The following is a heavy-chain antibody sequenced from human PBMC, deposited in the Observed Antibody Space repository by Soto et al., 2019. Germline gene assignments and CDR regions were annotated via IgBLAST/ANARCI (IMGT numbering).Heavy chain of an antibody. CDR3: AREMAYYYDSSGYFYGSFDY. CDR1: GGTFSSYT. Sequence: QVQLVQSGAEVKKHGSSVKVSCKASGGTFSSYTISWVREAPGQGLEWMGRIIPILGIANYAQKFQGRVTSTADKSTSTAYMELSSLRSEDTAVYYCAREMAYYYDSSGYFYGSFDYWGQGTLVTVSS. CDR2: IIPILGIA. J-gene: IGHJ4*02. D-gene: IGHD3-22*01. V-gene: IGHV1-69*08.